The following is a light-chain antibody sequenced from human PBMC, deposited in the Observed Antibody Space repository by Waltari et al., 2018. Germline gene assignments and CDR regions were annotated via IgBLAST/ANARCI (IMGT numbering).Light chain of an antibody. CDR1: QGLRNW. V-gene: IGKV1-12*01. Sequence: DIQLTQSPSSVSASVGDRVTITCRASQGLRNWLAWYQQKPGKAPKLLISGATTLQSGVPYRFSGSGSGTDFTLTISSLQPEDFATYYCQQANTFPLTFGGGTKVEIK. J-gene: IGKJ4*01. CDR3: QQANTFPLT. CDR2: GAT.